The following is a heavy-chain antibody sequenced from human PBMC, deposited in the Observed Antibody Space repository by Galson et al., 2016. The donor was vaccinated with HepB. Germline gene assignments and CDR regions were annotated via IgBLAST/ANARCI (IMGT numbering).Heavy chain of an antibody. D-gene: IGHD2-2*01. J-gene: IGHJ4*02. Sequence: SLRLSCAGSGFTFSYHGMHWVRQAPGKGLEWVAFISYDGSNKYYIDSVKGRFTISRDNSKNTLYLQMNSLRVEDTAVYYCARGTETSWYGQFDYWGQGTLVTVSS. CDR3: ARGTETSWYGQFDY. CDR2: ISYDGSNK. CDR1: GFTFSYHG. V-gene: IGHV3-30*03.